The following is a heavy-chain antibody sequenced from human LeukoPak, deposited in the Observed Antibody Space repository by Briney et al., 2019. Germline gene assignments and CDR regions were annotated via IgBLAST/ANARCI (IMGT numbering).Heavy chain of an antibody. CDR2: MNPNSGNT. J-gene: IGHJ4*02. V-gene: IGHV1-8*01. CDR1: GYTFTSYD. Sequence: GASVKVSCKASGYTFTSYDINWVRQATGQGLERMGWMNPNSGNTGYAQKFQGRVTMTRNTSISTAYMELSSLRSEDTAVYYCARGLRIAVAGTLGYWGQGTLVTVSS. CDR3: ARGLRIAVAGTLGY. D-gene: IGHD6-19*01.